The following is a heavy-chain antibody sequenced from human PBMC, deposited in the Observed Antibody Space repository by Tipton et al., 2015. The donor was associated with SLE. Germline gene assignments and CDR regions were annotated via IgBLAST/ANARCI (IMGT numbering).Heavy chain of an antibody. D-gene: IGHD4/OR15-4a*01. V-gene: IGHV4-34*01. Sequence: TLSLTCAFYGGSFSVYYWTWIRQPPGRGLEWIGEINHSGSTNYNPSLKSRVTISVDTSENQFSLKLRSVTAADAAVYYCARRCAKGLGYWGQGTLVTVSS. J-gene: IGHJ4*02. CDR2: INHSGST. CDR1: GGSFSVYY. CDR3: ARRCAKGLGY.